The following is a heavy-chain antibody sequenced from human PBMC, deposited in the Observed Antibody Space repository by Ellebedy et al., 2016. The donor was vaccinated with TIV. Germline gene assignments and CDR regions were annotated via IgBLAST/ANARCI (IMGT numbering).Heavy chain of an antibody. Sequence: GASLKISCTGSGYTFINYWIGWVRQMPGKGFEWMGIISPADSDTRYSPSFQGQVTISVDKSINTASLQWSSLKASDSAMYYCARHVGDGSHFDYWGQGTLVTVSS. D-gene: IGHD5-24*01. V-gene: IGHV5-51*01. CDR3: ARHVGDGSHFDY. J-gene: IGHJ4*02. CDR2: ISPADSDT. CDR1: GYTFINYW.